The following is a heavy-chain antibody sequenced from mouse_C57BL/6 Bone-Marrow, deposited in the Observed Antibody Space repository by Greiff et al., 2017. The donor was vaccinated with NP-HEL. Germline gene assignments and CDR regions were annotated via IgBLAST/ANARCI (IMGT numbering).Heavy chain of an antibody. V-gene: IGHV1-61*01. J-gene: IGHJ1*03. CDR2: IYPSDSET. Sequence: QVQLQQPGAELVRPGSSVKLSCKASGYTFTSYWMDWVKQRPGQGLEWIGNIYPSDSETHYNQKFKDKVTLTVDKSSNTAYMQLSSLTSEDSAFYYCASPLGSSYFYFDGWGTGTTGTVSS. D-gene: IGHD1-1*01. CDR1: GYTFTSYW. CDR3: ASPLGSSYFYFDG.